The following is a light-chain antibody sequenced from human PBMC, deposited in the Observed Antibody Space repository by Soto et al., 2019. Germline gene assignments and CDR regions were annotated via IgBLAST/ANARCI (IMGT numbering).Light chain of an antibody. Sequence: QAVVTQESSLTVSPGGTITLTCGSSTGVVTSGPFPYWVQQKPGQAPRTLIYDTTNRHSWTPARFSGSLLGGKAALTLSGAQPEDEADYYCLLSYTGFRVFGGGTKLTVL. J-gene: IGLJ3*02. CDR2: DTT. CDR3: LLSYTGFRV. V-gene: IGLV7-46*01. CDR1: TGVVTSGPF.